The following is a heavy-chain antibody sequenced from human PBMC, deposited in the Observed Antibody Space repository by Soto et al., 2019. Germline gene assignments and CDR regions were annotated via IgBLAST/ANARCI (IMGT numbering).Heavy chain of an antibody. D-gene: IGHD4-17*01. CDR1: GGSISSYY. CDR3: ARRTYGDYEDY. CDR2: SYYGGCT. V-gene: IGHV4-59*08. J-gene: IGHJ4*02. Sequence: QVQLQESGPGLVKPSETLSLTCTVSGGSISSYYWSWIRQPPGKGLEWIGYSYYGGCTNYNPSLNSRVTIPVDTSKNQSSPKLSSVTAADTAVYYCARRTYGDYEDYWGQGTLVTVSS.